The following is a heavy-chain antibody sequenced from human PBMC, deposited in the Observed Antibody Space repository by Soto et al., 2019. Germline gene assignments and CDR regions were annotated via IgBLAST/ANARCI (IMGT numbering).Heavy chain of an antibody. J-gene: IGHJ6*02. CDR3: AREPTVKHYDILTGYPALGYYYYGMDV. V-gene: IGHV1-18*04. CDR2: ISAYNGNT. D-gene: IGHD3-9*01. CDR1: GYSFTSYW. Sequence: GESLKISCKGSGYSFTSYWISWVRQAPGQGLEWMGWISAYNGNTNYAQKLQGRVTMTTDTSTSTAYMELRSLRSDDTAVYYCAREPTVKHYDILTGYPALGYYYYGMDVWGQGTTVTVSS.